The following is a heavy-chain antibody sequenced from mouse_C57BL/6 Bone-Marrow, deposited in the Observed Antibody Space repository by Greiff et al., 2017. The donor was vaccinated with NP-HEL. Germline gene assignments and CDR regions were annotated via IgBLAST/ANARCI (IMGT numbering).Heavy chain of an antibody. CDR2: ISYDGSN. J-gene: IGHJ1*03. CDR1: GYSITSGYY. V-gene: IGHV3-6*01. CDR3: ARDPPYYSNYDWYFDV. Sequence: EVQLVESGPGLVKPSQSLSLTCSVTGYSITSGYYWNWIRQFPGNKLEWMGYISYDGSNNYNPSLKNRISITRDTSKNQFFLKLNSVTTEDTATYYCARDPPYYSNYDWYFDVWGTGTTVTVSS. D-gene: IGHD2-5*01.